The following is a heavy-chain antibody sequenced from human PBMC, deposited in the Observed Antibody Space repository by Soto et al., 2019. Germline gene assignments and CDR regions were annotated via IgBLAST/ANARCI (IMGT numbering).Heavy chain of an antibody. CDR3: ARGGSGWFYFDY. CDR1: GGSISSGGYS. Sequence: SETLSLTCAVSGGSISSGGYSWSWIRQPPGKGLEWIGYIYHSGSTHYNPSLKSRVTISVDRSKNQFSLKLSSVTAADTAVYYCARGGSGWFYFDYWGQGTLVTVSS. CDR2: IYHSGST. D-gene: IGHD6-19*01. V-gene: IGHV4-30-2*01. J-gene: IGHJ4*02.